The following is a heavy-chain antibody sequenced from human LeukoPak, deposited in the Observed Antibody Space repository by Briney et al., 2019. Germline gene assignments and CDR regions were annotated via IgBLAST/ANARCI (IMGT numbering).Heavy chain of an antibody. D-gene: IGHD1-26*01. CDR1: GFIFSSYA. Sequence: GGSLRLSCAASGFIFSSYAMHWVRQAPGKGLEWVANIKQDGSEKYYVDSVKGRFTISRDNAKNSLYLQMNSLRAEDTAVYYCAREGPYSGSYWGYWGQGTLVTVSS. J-gene: IGHJ4*02. V-gene: IGHV3-7*01. CDR2: IKQDGSEK. CDR3: AREGPYSGSYWGY.